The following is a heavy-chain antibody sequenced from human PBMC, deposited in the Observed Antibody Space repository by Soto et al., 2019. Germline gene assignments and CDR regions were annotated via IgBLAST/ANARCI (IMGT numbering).Heavy chain of an antibody. V-gene: IGHV4-30-4*01. CDR3: ARDRYYYDSSGYPGYFDL. CDR1: GGSISSGDYY. Sequence: PSETLSLTCTVSGGSISSGDYYWSWLRQPPGKGLEWIGYIYYSGSTYYNPSLKSRVTISVDTSKNQFSLKLSSVTAADTAVYYCARDRYYYDSSGYPGYFDLWGRGTLVTVSS. CDR2: IYYSGST. D-gene: IGHD3-22*01. J-gene: IGHJ2*01.